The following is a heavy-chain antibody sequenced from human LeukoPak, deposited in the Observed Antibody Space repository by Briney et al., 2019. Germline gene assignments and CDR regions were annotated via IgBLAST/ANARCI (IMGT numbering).Heavy chain of an antibody. CDR2: IYHSGST. CDR3: VRQSQIYDF. D-gene: IGHD2/OR15-2a*01. CDR1: GGSISSGGYY. J-gene: IGHJ4*02. Sequence: SETLSLTCTVSGGSISSGGYYWSWIRQPPGKGLEWIGYIYHSGSTYYNPSLKSRVTISVDRSKNQFSLKLSSVTAADTAVYYCVRQSQIYDFWGQGTLVTVSS. V-gene: IGHV4-30-2*01.